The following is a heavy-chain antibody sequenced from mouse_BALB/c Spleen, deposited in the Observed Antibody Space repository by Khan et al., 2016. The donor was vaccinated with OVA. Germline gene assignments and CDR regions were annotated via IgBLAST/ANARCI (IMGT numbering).Heavy chain of an antibody. CDR2: ISTYSGNT. D-gene: IGHD2-3*01. CDR1: GYTFTDYA. J-gene: IGHJ2*01. V-gene: IGHV1S137*01. Sequence: QVQLQQSGPELVRPGVSVKISCKGSGYTFTDYAMYWVKQSHAKSLEWIGLISTYSGNTNYNQKFWGKATMTVDKSSSTAYMELARLTSEDSAIYYCARPAYDDDNDYWGQGTTLTVSS. CDR3: ARPAYDDDNDY.